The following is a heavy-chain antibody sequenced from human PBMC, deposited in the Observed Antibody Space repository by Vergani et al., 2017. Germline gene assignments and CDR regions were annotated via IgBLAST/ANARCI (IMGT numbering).Heavy chain of an antibody. CDR2: IRYDGSNK. CDR3: AKERQFLDLYYFGMDV. CDR1: GFTFSSYG. V-gene: IGHV3-30*02. Sequence: QVQLVESGGGVVQPGGSLRLSCAASGFTFSSYGMHWVRQAPGKGLEWVAFIRYDGSNKYYADSVKGRFTISRDNSKNTLYLQMDSLRAEDTAVYYCAKERQFLDLYYFGMDVWGQGTTVTVSS. D-gene: IGHD1-7*01. J-gene: IGHJ6*02.